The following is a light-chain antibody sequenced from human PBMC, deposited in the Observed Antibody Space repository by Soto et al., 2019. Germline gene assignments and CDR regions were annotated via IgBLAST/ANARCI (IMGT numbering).Light chain of an antibody. J-gene: IGKJ2*01. Sequence: EIVLTQSPGTLPLSPGERATLSCRASQSVSSNYLVWYQQKPGQAPRPLIYGASSRATGIPDRFSGSGSGTDCTLTISRLEPEDFAVYYCQQYANSTFTFGQGNKLEIK. V-gene: IGKV3-20*01. CDR3: QQYANSTFT. CDR2: GAS. CDR1: QSVSSNY.